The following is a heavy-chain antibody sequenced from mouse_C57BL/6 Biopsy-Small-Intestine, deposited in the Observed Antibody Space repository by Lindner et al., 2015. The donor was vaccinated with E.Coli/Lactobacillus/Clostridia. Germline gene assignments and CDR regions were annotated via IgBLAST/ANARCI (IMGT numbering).Heavy chain of an antibody. Sequence: VQLQESGAELMKPGASVKLACKATGYTFTGYWIGWVKQRPGRGLEWIGEALPGSNNVNYNEKFKGKATFTADTSSNAVYMQLSSLTTEDSAIYYCARRYGNAYYFDYWGQGTTLTVSS. CDR3: ARRYGNAYYFDY. V-gene: IGHV1-9*01. CDR1: GYTFTGYW. J-gene: IGHJ2*01. D-gene: IGHD2-1*01. CDR2: ALPGSNNV.